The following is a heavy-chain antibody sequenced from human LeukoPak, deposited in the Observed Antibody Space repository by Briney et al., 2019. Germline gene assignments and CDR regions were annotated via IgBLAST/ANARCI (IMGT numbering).Heavy chain of an antibody. J-gene: IGHJ3*02. D-gene: IGHD3-10*01. V-gene: IGHV3-21*01. CDR3: ARDSDRGKAFDI. CDR2: ISSSSYI. Sequence: GGSLRLSCAASGFTFSSYEMNWVRQAPGKGLEWVSSISSSSYIYYADSVKGRFTISRDNAKNSLYLQMNSLRAEDTAVYYCARDSDRGKAFDIWGQGTMVTVSS. CDR1: GFTFSSYE.